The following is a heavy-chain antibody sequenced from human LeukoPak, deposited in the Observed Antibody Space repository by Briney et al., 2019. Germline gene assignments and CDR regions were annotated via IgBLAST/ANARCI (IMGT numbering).Heavy chain of an antibody. CDR2: INHSGST. J-gene: IGHJ6*02. Sequence: PSETLSLTCAVYGGSFSGYYWSWIRQPPGKGLEWIGEINHSGSTNYNPSLKSRVTISVDTSKNQFSLKLSSVTAADTAVYYCARGQYYDFWSGYLHYYGMGVWGQGTTITVS. V-gene: IGHV4-34*01. CDR1: GGSFSGYY. CDR3: ARGQYYDFWSGYLHYYGMGV. D-gene: IGHD3-3*01.